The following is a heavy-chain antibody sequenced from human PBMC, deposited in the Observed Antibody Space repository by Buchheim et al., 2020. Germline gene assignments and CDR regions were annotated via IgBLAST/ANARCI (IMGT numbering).Heavy chain of an antibody. CDR1: GGSISNSDSYY. Sequence: QQQLQESGPGLVKPSETLSLTCTVSGGSISNSDSYYWGWIRQPPGKGLEWIGSIYYGGSSYYNPSLKSRVTISVDTPKKQFSLKLSSVTAADTAVYFCARQITMVRGLTVQDYPYMDVWGKGTT. D-gene: IGHD3-10*01. CDR3: ARQITMVRGLTVQDYPYMDV. V-gene: IGHV4-39*01. CDR2: IYYGGSS. J-gene: IGHJ6*03.